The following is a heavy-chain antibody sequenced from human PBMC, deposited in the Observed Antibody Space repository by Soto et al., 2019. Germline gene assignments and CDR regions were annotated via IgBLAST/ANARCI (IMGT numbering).Heavy chain of an antibody. CDR2: IHHSGRT. Sequence: SETLSLTCAVSGGSISSGGYYWSWIRQPPGKRLEYIGYIHHSGRTTYKPFLKSRVTISVDASKNQFSLRLNSVNAADTAVYYCARHDPLTTVTPSPGNLDYWGQGTLVTVSS. CDR3: ARHDPLTTVTPSPGNLDY. V-gene: IGHV4-61*08. D-gene: IGHD4-17*01. CDR1: GGSISSGGYY. J-gene: IGHJ4*02.